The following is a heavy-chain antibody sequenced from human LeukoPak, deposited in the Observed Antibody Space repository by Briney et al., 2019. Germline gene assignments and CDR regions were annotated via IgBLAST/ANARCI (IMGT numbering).Heavy chain of an antibody. J-gene: IGHJ3*02. CDR3: ARDSRRAFDI. CDR2: IYGAGRT. V-gene: IGHV3-66*01. Sequence: GGSLRLSCAASGFTVSSNYMSWVRQAPGKGLEWVSVIYGAGRTYYADSVKGRFTISRDNSKNTLYLEMNSLRAEDTAVYYCARDSRRAFDIWGQGTMVTVSS. CDR1: GFTVSSNY.